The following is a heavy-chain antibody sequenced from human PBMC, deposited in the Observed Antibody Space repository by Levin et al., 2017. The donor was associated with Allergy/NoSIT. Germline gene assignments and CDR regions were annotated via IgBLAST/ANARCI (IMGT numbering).Heavy chain of an antibody. V-gene: IGHV4-39*07. Sequence: PSPTLSLTCTVSGGSISSSSYQWGWIRQSPGKGLEWIGNIYYSGSTSYNPSLKNRVTISLDTSKNQFFLKLTSVTAAETAVYYCARVMSAISASGPEYLGQGIQVTVSS. CDR3: ARVMSAISASGPEY. J-gene: IGHJ4*02. CDR1: GGSISSSSYQ. CDR2: IYYSGST. D-gene: IGHD2-2*02.